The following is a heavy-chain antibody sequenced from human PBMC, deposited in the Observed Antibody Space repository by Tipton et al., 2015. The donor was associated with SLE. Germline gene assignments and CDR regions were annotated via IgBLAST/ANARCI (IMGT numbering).Heavy chain of an antibody. Sequence: LRLSCTVSGGSISSSSYYWGWIRQPPGKGLEWIWEINHSGSTNYNPFLKSRVTISVDTSKNQFSLKLSSVTAADTAVYYCARQGWSLRFDYWGQGTLVTVSS. D-gene: IGHD4-17*01. CDR2: INHSGST. CDR3: ARQGWSLRFDY. V-gene: IGHV4-39*01. CDR1: GGSISSSSYY. J-gene: IGHJ4*02.